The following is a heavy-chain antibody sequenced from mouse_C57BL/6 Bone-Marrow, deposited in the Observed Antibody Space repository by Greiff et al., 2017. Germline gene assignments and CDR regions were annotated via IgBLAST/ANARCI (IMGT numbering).Heavy chain of an antibody. Sequence: EVMLVESGGGLVKPGGSLKLSCAASGFTFSDYGMHWVRQAPEKGLEWVAYISSGSSTSYYADTVKGRFTISRDNAKNTLFLQMTSLRSEDTAMYYCARIPYYGSSYAMDYWGQGTSVTVSS. J-gene: IGHJ4*01. V-gene: IGHV5-17*01. CDR2: ISSGSSTS. D-gene: IGHD1-1*01. CDR3: ARIPYYGSSYAMDY. CDR1: GFTFSDYG.